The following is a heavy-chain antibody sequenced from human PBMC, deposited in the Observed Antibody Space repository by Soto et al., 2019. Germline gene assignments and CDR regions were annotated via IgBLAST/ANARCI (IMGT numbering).Heavy chain of an antibody. V-gene: IGHV1-18*01. CDR3: ARGEFTYYDTSGYYFLFDY. D-gene: IGHD3-22*01. CDR1: GYTFTSYG. CDR2: ISAYNGNT. J-gene: IGHJ4*02. Sequence: ASVKVSCKASGYTFTSYGISWVRQAPGQGLERMGWISAYNGNTNYAQKFQGRVTMTTDTSTSTAYMELRSLRSDDTAVYYCARGEFTYYDTSGYYFLFDYWGQGTLVTVSS.